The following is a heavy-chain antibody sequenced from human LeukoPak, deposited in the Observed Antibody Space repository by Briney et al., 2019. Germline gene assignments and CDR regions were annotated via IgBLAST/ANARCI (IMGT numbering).Heavy chain of an antibody. V-gene: IGHV1-3*01. Sequence: ASVKVSCKASGYTFSDYSISWVRQAPGQRLEWMGWINAGNGNTKYSQKFQGRVTITRDTSASTAYMELSSLRSEDTAVYYCARDDGSGKLDYWGQGTLVTVSS. CDR3: ARDDGSGKLDY. CDR2: INAGNGNT. J-gene: IGHJ4*02. D-gene: IGHD3-10*01. CDR1: GYTFSDYS.